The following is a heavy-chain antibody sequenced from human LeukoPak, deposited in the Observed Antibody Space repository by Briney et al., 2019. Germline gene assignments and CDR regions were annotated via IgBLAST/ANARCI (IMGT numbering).Heavy chain of an antibody. Sequence: SETLSLTCAVYGGSFSGYYWSWIRQPPGKGREWMGEINHSGSTNYNPSLKSRVTISVDTSKNQFSLKLSSVTAADTAVYYCARGSVDYDFWSGYYTRWGQGTLVTVSS. CDR1: GGSFSGYY. D-gene: IGHD3-3*01. J-gene: IGHJ4*02. CDR3: ARGSVDYDFWSGYYTR. V-gene: IGHV4-34*01. CDR2: INHSGST.